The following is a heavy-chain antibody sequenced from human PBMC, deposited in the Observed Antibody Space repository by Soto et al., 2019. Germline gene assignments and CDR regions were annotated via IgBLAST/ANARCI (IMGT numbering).Heavy chain of an antibody. Sequence: GESLKISCQGSGYMFTNYWINWVRQVPGGGLEWMGRIDPSDSYTKYNPSFQGQVTISADKSISTAYLQWSSLKASDTAMYYCARFRITMIVVATYQAFDIWGQGTMVTVSS. CDR3: ARFRITMIVVATYQAFDI. J-gene: IGHJ3*02. CDR2: IDPSDSYT. D-gene: IGHD3-22*01. CDR1: GYMFTNYW. V-gene: IGHV5-10-1*04.